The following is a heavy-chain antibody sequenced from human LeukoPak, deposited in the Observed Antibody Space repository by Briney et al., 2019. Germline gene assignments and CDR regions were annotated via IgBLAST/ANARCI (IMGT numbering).Heavy chain of an antibody. CDR3: ARRLTQYDCFDP. CDR1: GDSVSSNSVT. CDR2: TCYRSTWYN. J-gene: IGHJ5*02. V-gene: IGHV6-1*01. D-gene: IGHD2-2*01. Sequence: SQTLSLTCAISGDSVSSNSVTWNWIRQSPSRGLEWLGRTCYRSTWYNDYAVSVRGRITVNPDTSKNQFSLHPNSVTPEDTAVYYCARRLTQYDCFDPWGQGILVTVSS.